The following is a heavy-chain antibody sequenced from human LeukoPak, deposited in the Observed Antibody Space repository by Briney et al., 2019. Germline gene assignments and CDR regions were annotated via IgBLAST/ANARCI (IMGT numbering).Heavy chain of an antibody. J-gene: IGHJ6*02. D-gene: IGHD3-22*01. Sequence: GGSLRLSCAASGFTFSSYGVHWVRQAPGEGLEWVAVISYDGSNKYYADSVKGRFTISRDNSKNTLYLQMNSLRAEGTAVYYCAKGAGYYHTLYYYYGMDVWGQGTTVTVSS. CDR3: AKGAGYYHTLYYYYGMDV. V-gene: IGHV3-30*18. CDR1: GFTFSSYG. CDR2: ISYDGSNK.